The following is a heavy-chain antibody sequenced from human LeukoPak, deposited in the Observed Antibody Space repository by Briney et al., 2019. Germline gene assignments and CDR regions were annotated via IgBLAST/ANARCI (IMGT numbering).Heavy chain of an antibody. J-gene: IGHJ4*02. V-gene: IGHV3-7*01. D-gene: IGHD3-3*01. Sequence: GGSLRLSCAASGFTFSSYAMTWVRQAPGKGLEWVANIKQDGSEKYYVDSVKGRFTISRDNAKNSLYLQMNSLRADDTAVYFCARDFWSGYHAMGDYWGQGTLVTVSS. CDR1: GFTFSSYA. CDR2: IKQDGSEK. CDR3: ARDFWSGYHAMGDY.